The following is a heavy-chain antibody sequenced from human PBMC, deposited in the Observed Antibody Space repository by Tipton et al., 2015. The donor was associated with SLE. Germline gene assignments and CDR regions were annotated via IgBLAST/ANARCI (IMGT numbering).Heavy chain of an antibody. CDR1: GGSISGTSHY. V-gene: IGHV4-39*01. Sequence: TLSLTCSVSGGSISGTSHYWGGIRQSPGKGLEWLGSIYYSGTSYYNPSLKSRVTISVDTSKNQISLKLRSVTAADTAVYYCAGTPWLVRFEYWGQGTLVTVSS. D-gene: IGHD3-10*01. CDR3: AGTPWLVRFEY. J-gene: IGHJ4*02. CDR2: IYYSGTS.